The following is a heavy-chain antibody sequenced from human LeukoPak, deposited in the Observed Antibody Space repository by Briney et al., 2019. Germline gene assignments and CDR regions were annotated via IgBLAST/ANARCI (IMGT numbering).Heavy chain of an antibody. D-gene: IGHD1-26*01. CDR2: ISYDGSRK. CDR3: TRPDWATGSYDEF. V-gene: IGHV3-30-3*01. J-gene: IGHJ4*02. Sequence: GGSLRLSCAASGFTFSSYAMHWVRQAPGKGLEWVAVISYDGSRKYYADSVKGRITISRDNSKNTLFLQMTGLRVEDTAMYYCTRPDWATGSYDEFWGQGTRVTVSS. CDR1: GFTFSSYA.